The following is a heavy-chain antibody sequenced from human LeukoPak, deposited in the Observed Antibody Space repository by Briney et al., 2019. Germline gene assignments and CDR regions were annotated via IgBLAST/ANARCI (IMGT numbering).Heavy chain of an antibody. CDR1: GGSFSGYY. D-gene: IGHD3-9*01. V-gene: IGHV4-34*01. Sequence: SVTLSLTCAVYGGSFSGYYWSWIRQPPGKGLEWIGEINHSGSTNYNPSLKSRVTIGTSKNEISLNLTSVTAADTAVYYCASGFEDILTGYYSMSFDPWGQGTLVTVSS. CDR2: INHSGST. J-gene: IGHJ5*02. CDR3: ASGFEDILTGYYSMSFDP.